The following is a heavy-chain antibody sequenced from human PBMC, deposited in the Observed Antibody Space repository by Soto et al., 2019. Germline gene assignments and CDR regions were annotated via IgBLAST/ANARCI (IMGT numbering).Heavy chain of an antibody. V-gene: IGHV4-39*01. CDR3: ARQRTTVVTGFIEPYYFDY. Sequence: SETLSLTCTVSGGSISSSSYYWGWIRQPPGKGLEWIGSIYYSGSTYYNPSLKSRVTISVDTSKNQFSLKLSSVTAADTAVYYCARQRTTVVTGFIEPYYFDYWGQGTLVTVSS. J-gene: IGHJ4*02. CDR1: GGSISSSSYY. CDR2: IYYSGST. D-gene: IGHD4-17*01.